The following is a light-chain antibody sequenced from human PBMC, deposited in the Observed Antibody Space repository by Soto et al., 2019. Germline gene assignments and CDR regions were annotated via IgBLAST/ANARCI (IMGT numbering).Light chain of an antibody. CDR2: DVS. CDR3: SAFTGTTYV. Sequence: QSVLTQPASVCGSPGQSITISCTGSSSDVGGNKYVSWYQQYPGKAPKLMICDVSNRPSGVSNRFSGSKSGNTASLTISALQAEDEAHYYCSAFTGTTYVFGTGTKVTVL. CDR1: SSDVGGNKY. V-gene: IGLV2-14*01. J-gene: IGLJ1*01.